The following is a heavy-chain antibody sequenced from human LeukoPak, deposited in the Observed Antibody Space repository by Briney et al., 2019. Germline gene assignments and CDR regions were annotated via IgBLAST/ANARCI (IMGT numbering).Heavy chain of an antibody. Sequence: KPSGTLSLPCTVSGGALSSCRYYWGRIPQPPGEGVGWIGGIYYSGSTYYNPSLKSRVTISVDTSKNQFSLKLSSVTAADTAVYYCARLSDFWSGYSYAPDYWGQGTLVTVSS. CDR1: GGALSSCRYY. J-gene: IGHJ4*02. CDR2: IYYSGST. CDR3: ARLSDFWSGYSYAPDY. V-gene: IGHV4-39*01. D-gene: IGHD3-3*01.